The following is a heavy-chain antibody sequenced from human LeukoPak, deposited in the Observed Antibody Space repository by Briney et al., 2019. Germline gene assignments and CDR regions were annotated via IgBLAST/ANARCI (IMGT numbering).Heavy chain of an antibody. CDR3: ASHWGHGSRWYGYFQH. D-gene: IGHD6-13*01. CDR2: IYSGGST. CDR1: GFTVSSNY. J-gene: IGHJ1*01. V-gene: IGHV3-53*01. Sequence: PGGSLRLSCAASGFTVSSNYMSWVRQAPGKGLEWVSVIYSGGSTYYADSVKGRFTISRDNSKNTLYLQMNSLRAEDTAVYYCASHWGHGSRWYGYFQHWGQGTRVTVSS.